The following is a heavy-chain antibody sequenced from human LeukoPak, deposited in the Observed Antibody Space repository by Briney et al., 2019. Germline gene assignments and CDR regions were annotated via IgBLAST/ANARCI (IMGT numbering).Heavy chain of an antibody. CDR2: INPNSGST. CDR3: ARGPGYCSLSSCYPTHFDY. Sequence: ASVKVSCKASGSSFTSNDINWVRQAAGQGPEWMGWINPNSGSTGYAQRFQGRVTMTRNTSTSTAYMELSSLRSDDTAVYYCARGPGYCSLSSCYPTHFDYWGQGTLVTVSS. D-gene: IGHD2-2*01. CDR1: GSSFTSND. J-gene: IGHJ4*02. V-gene: IGHV1-8*01.